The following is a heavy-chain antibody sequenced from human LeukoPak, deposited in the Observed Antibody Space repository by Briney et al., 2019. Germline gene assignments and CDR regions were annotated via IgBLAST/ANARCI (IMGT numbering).Heavy chain of an antibody. CDR3: ARVDYYDSSGTLDY. CDR2: IYYSGST. CDR1: GGSFSGYY. V-gene: IGHV4-34*01. J-gene: IGHJ4*02. Sequence: SETLSLTCAVNGGSFSGYYWSWLHQTPGKGLEWIGSIYYSGSTYYNPSLKSRVTISVDTSKNQFSLKLSSVTAADTAVYYCARVDYYDSSGTLDYWGQGTLVTVSS. D-gene: IGHD3-22*01.